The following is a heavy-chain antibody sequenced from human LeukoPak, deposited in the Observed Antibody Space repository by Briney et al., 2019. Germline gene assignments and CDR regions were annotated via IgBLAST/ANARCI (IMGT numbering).Heavy chain of an antibody. CDR2: IYPGDSDT. CDR1: GYNFTIYW. CDR3: ARHPVYLSYYYMDV. Sequence: GESLKISCKGSGYNFTIYWIGWVRQVPGKGLEWMGIIYPGDSDTRYSPSFQGQVTISADKSISTAYLQWSSLKASDTAMYYCARHPVYLSYYYMDVWGKGTTVTVSS. V-gene: IGHV5-51*01. J-gene: IGHJ6*03. D-gene: IGHD2-8*01.